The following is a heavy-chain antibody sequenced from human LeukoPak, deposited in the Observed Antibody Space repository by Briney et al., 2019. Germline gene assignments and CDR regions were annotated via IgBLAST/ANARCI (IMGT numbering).Heavy chain of an antibody. CDR2: ISWNSGDI. CDR3: AKGFSDIVATSNYFDY. CDR1: GFTFDDYA. V-gene: IGHV3-9*01. D-gene: IGHD5-12*01. J-gene: IGHJ4*02. Sequence: PGGSLRLSCAASGFTFDDYAMHWVRQAPGKGLEWVSGISWNSGDIGYADSVKGRFTISRDNAKTSLYLQMNSLRAEDTAFYYCAKGFSDIVATSNYFDYWGQGTLVTVSS.